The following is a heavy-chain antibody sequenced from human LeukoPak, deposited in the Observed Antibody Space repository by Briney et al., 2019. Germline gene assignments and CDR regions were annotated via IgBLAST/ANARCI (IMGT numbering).Heavy chain of an antibody. CDR2: INPSGGST. Sequence: GASVKVSCKASGYTFTSYYMHWVRQAPGQGLEWMGIINPSGGSTSYAQKFQGRVTMTRDTSTSTVYMELSSLRSDDTAVYYCAREYCSSTSCLKYFQHWGQGTLVTVSS. CDR1: GYTFTSYY. J-gene: IGHJ1*01. CDR3: AREYCSSTSCLKYFQH. V-gene: IGHV1-46*01. D-gene: IGHD2-2*01.